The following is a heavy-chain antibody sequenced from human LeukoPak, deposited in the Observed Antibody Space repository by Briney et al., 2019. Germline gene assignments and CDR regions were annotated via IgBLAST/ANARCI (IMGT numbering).Heavy chain of an antibody. Sequence: GGSLRLSCAASGFTFSSYAMSWVRQAPGKGLEWVSAISGSGGSTYYADSVKGRFTISRDNSKNTLYLQMNSLRAEDTAVYYCAKRHDSSGYYKPSFDYWGQGTLVTVSS. CDR1: GFTFSSYA. CDR2: ISGSGGST. D-gene: IGHD3-22*01. V-gene: IGHV3-23*01. J-gene: IGHJ4*02. CDR3: AKRHDSSGYYKPSFDY.